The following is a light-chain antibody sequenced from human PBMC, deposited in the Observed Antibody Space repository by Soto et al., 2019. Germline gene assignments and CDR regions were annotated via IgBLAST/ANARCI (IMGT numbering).Light chain of an antibody. J-gene: IGKJ1*01. V-gene: IGKV3-15*01. Sequence: EIVMTQSPATAPVSPGERVTLSCRASQSVSIDLAWYQQKPGQAPRLLIYGASTRATDIPATFTGSGSGTEFTLTISSLQSEDIAVYYCQQYNKWPQTFGQGTKVDIK. CDR2: GAS. CDR1: QSVSID. CDR3: QQYNKWPQT.